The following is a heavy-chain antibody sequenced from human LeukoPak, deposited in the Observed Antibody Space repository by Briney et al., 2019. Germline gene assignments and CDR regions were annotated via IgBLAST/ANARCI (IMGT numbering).Heavy chain of an antibody. CDR2: ISGSGGST. J-gene: IGHJ4*02. D-gene: IGHD5-18*01. Sequence: GGSLRLSCAASGFTFSSYAMSWVRQAPGKGLEWVSAISGSGGSTYYADSVKGRFTISRDNSKNTLYLQMNSLRAEDTAVYYCAKDTVGYSYGPAYDYWGQGTLVTVSS. V-gene: IGHV3-23*01. CDR3: AKDTVGYSYGPAYDY. CDR1: GFTFSSYA.